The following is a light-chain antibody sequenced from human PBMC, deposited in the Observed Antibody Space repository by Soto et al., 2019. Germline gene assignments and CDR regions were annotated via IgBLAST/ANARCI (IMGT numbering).Light chain of an antibody. J-gene: IGKJ3*01. CDR3: QQLNGDPFT. V-gene: IGKV1-9*01. CDR1: QGISSF. Sequence: DIQLTQSPSFLSASVGDRVTITCRASQGISSFLTWYQQKPGKAPKLLIYAASTLQSGVPSRFSGSGSGTEFTLTISSLQPEDLATYYCQQLNGDPFTFGPGTKVAIK. CDR2: AAS.